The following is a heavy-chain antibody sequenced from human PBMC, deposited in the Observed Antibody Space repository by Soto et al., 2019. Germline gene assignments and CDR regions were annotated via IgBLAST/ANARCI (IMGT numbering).Heavy chain of an antibody. J-gene: IGHJ6*02. CDR2: MNPNSGNT. Sequence: ASVKVSCKASGGTFSSYAINWVRQATGQGLEWMGWMNPNSGNTGYAQKFQGRVTMTRNTSISTAYMELSSLRSEDTAVYYCARGERDYDFWSGYNAYYYYYGMDVWGQGTTVTVSS. V-gene: IGHV1-8*02. CDR3: ARGERDYDFWSGYNAYYYYYGMDV. D-gene: IGHD3-3*01. CDR1: GGTFSSYA.